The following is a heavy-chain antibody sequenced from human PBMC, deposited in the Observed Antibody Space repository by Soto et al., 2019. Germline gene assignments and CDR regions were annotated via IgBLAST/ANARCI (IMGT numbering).Heavy chain of an antibody. CDR2: ISTYNGNT. J-gene: IGHJ5*02. CDR1: GYTFSSYG. Sequence: ASVKVSCKASGYTFSSYGISWVRQAPGQGLEWMGWISTYNGNTDYAQNFQSRVTLTTDTSTSTAYMELRSLRSDDTAVYYCARPPLGYCDSTTCPNWFDPWGQGTLVTVSS. D-gene: IGHD2-2*01. V-gene: IGHV1-18*04. CDR3: ARPPLGYCDSTTCPNWFDP.